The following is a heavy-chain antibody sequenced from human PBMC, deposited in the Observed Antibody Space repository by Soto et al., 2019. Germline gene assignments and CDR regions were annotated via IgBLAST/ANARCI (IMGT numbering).Heavy chain of an antibody. CDR3: TRAATSDHFDY. V-gene: IGHV4-30-2*06. CDR1: GDSFSSGAYA. D-gene: IGHD2-21*02. CDR2: IDYSGTA. J-gene: IGHJ4*02. Sequence: TLSLTSTGSGDSFSSGAYAWSWIRQSSGRGLEWIGYIDYSGTAFYNTSLKSRVTLSVVKSKNQFSLKVTSVTTVDTAVYDCTRAATSDHFDYWGPGTLVPSPQ.